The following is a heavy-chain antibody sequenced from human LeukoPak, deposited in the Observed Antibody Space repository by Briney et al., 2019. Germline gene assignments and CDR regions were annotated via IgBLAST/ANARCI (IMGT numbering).Heavy chain of an antibody. D-gene: IGHD3-22*01. V-gene: IGHV3-30*03. CDR2: ISYDGSNK. J-gene: IGHJ4*02. CDR1: GFTFSSYG. CDR3: ARGVTYYYDSSGYYSFDY. Sequence: PGRSLRLSCAASGFTFSSYGMHWVRQAPGKGLEWVAVISYDGSNKYYADSVKGRFTISRDNSKNTLYLQMNSLRAEDTAVYYCARGVTYYYDSSGYYSFDYWGQGTLVTVSS.